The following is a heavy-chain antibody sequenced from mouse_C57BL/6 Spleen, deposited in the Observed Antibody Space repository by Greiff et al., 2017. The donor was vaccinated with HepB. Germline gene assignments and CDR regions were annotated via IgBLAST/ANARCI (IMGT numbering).Heavy chain of an antibody. Sequence: VQLQQPGAELVKPGASVKLSCKASGYTFTSYWMHWVKQRPGQGLEWIGMIHPNSGSTNYNEKFKSKATLAVDKSSSTAYMQLSSLTSEDSAVYYCARIYSNYPAWFAYWGQGTLVTVSA. CDR3: ARIYSNYPAWFAY. J-gene: IGHJ3*01. V-gene: IGHV1-64*01. CDR2: IHPNSGST. D-gene: IGHD2-5*01. CDR1: GYTFTSYW.